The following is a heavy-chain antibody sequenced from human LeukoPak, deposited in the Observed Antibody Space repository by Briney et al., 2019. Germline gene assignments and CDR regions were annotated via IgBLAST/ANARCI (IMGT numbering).Heavy chain of an antibody. V-gene: IGHV1-2*04. D-gene: IGHD6-13*01. CDR1: GYTFTGYY. CDR2: INPNSGDT. Sequence: GASVKVSCKASGYTFTGYYMHWVRQAPGQGLEWMGWINPNSGDTNYAQKFQGWVTMTRDTSISTAYMELSRLRSDDTAVYYCARRKSSIAAAGTGIYYFDYWGQGTLVTVSS. CDR3: ARRKSSIAAAGTGIYYFDY. J-gene: IGHJ4*02.